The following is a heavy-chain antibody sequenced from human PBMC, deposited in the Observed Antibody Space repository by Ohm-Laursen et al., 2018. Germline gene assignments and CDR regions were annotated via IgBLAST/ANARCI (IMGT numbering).Heavy chain of an antibody. CDR1: GYTFTGYY. CDR2: INPNSGGT. V-gene: IGHV1-2*02. Sequence: GASVKVSCKASGYTFTGYYMHWVRQAPGQGLEWMGWINPNSGGTNYAQKFQGRVTMTRDTSISTAYMELSRLRSDDTAAYYCARVLSSCSGGSCYGFWGQGTLVTVSS. CDR3: ARVLSSCSGGSCYGF. J-gene: IGHJ4*02. D-gene: IGHD2-15*01.